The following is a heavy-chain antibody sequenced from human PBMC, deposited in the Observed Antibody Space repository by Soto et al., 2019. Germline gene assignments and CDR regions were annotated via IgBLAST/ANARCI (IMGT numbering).Heavy chain of an antibody. CDR3: ARDLTAAGNNNWFDP. D-gene: IGHD6-13*01. V-gene: IGHV3-53*01. CDR2: IYSGGGST. Sequence: GGSLRLSCAASGLTVSTNYMSWVRQAPGKGLEWVSVIYSGGGSTYYAGSVKGRFTISRDNSKNTLYLQMNSLRVEDTAVYYCARDLTAAGNNNWFDPWGQGTLVTVSS. CDR1: GLTVSTNY. J-gene: IGHJ5*02.